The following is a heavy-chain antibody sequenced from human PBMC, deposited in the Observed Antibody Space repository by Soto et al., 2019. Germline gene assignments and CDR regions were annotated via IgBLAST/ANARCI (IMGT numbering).Heavy chain of an antibody. V-gene: IGHV3-30*18. CDR1: GFTFTTFG. D-gene: IGHD2-2*01. Sequence: GGSLRLSCAASGFTFTTFGMHWVRQAPGKGLEWVAFISYDGNTKHYADSVKGRFTISRDNSKNTLDLQMNNLRAEDTAVYYCAKGDTPDCITTSCYADYMDVWGTGTTVTVSS. CDR2: ISYDGNTK. J-gene: IGHJ6*03. CDR3: AKGDTPDCITTSCYADYMDV.